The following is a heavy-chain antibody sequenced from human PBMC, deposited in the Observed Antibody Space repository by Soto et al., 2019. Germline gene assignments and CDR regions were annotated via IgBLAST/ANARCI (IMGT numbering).Heavy chain of an antibody. CDR2: ISYDGSNK. Sequence: GGSLRLSCAASGFTFSSYAMHWVRQAPGKGLEWVAVISYDGSNKYYADSVKGRFTISRDNSKNTLYLQMNSLRAEDTAVYYCARDPGFEVVTAISYYFDYWGQGTLVTVSS. J-gene: IGHJ4*02. D-gene: IGHD2-21*02. V-gene: IGHV3-30-3*01. CDR3: ARDPGFEVVTAISYYFDY. CDR1: GFTFSSYA.